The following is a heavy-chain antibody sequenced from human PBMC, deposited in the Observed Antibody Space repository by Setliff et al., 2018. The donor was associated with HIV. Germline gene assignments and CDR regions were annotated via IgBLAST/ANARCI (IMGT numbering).Heavy chain of an antibody. CDR1: GYTLTKLS. J-gene: IGHJ3*02. Sequence: ASVKVSCKVSGYTLTKLSMHWVRQAPEKGLEWMGGFDPELGETFFAQNFRGRLTMTQDTSTDTAYMELTSLRSDDTAMYYCARMRGGHDIREGAFDIWGQGTMVTVSS. D-gene: IGHD1-26*01. V-gene: IGHV1-24*01. CDR3: ARMRGGHDIREGAFDI. CDR2: FDPELGET.